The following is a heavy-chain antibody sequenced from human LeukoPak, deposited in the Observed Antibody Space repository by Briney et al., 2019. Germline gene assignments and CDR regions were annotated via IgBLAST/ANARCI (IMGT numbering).Heavy chain of an antibody. CDR2: IKQDGSEK. D-gene: IGHD3-22*01. Sequence: GGSLRLSCAASGFTFSSYWMSWVRQAPGKGLEWVANIKQDGSEKYYVDSVKGRFTISRDNAKNSLYLQMNSLRAEDTAVYYCARDYWSYYYDSSGFDYWGQGTLVTVSS. V-gene: IGHV3-7*01. CDR1: GFTFSSYW. CDR3: ARDYWSYYYDSSGFDY. J-gene: IGHJ4*02.